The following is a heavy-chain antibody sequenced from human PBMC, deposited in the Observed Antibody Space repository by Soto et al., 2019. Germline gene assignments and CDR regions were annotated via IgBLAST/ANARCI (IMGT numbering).Heavy chain of an antibody. D-gene: IGHD6-13*01. Sequence: LSLTCIVSGASISSRSSYWGWIRQPPGKGLEWVGTFYSGSTYNNPSLKSRVTISVDTSKNQFSLKLSSVAAEDTAIYYCATTRGIAVGGSFDHWGQGTLVNVSS. J-gene: IGHJ5*02. CDR1: GASISSRSSY. V-gene: IGHV4-39*01. CDR2: FYSGST. CDR3: ATTRGIAVGGSFDH.